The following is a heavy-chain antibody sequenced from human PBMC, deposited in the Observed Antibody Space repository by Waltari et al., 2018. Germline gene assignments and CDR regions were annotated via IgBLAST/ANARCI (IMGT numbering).Heavy chain of an antibody. CDR3: AKRGVRGLIPTGAVPEGEY. J-gene: IGHJ4*02. V-gene: IGHV3-23*01. D-gene: IGHD2-2*01. CDR2: ISGSGGST. CDR1: GFTFSSYA. Sequence: EVQLLESGGGLVQPGGSLRLSCAASGFTFSSYAMSWVRQAPGKGLEWVSAISGSGGSTYYADSVKGRFTISGDNAKNPLYLQRNSRRAEDTAVYYCAKRGVRGLIPTGAVPEGEYWGQGTLVTVSS.